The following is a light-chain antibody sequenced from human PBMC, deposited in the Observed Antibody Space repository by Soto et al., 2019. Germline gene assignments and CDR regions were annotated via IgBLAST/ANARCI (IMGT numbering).Light chain of an antibody. CDR3: SSYAGSNNLYV. CDR2: EVT. Sequence: QSALTQPPSASGSPGQSVTISCTGTSSDVGGYNYVSWYQQHPGKAPKLMIYEVTKRPSGVPDRFSGCKSGNTASLTVSGLQSEDEADYYCSSYAGSNNLYVFGTGTKLTVL. CDR1: SSDVGGYNY. J-gene: IGLJ1*01. V-gene: IGLV2-8*01.